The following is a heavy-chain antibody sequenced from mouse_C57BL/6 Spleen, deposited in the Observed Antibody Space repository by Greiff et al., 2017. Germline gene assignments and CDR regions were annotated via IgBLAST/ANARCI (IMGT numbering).Heavy chain of an antibody. CDR1: GYTFTSYR. Sequence: QVQLQQPGTELVKPGASVKLSCKASGYTFTSYRMHWVKPRPGQGLEWIGNINPSNGGTNYNEKFKSKATLTVDKSSSTAYMKLSSLTSEESAVYYCERGRGYDGAWFAYWGQWTLVTVSA. D-gene: IGHD2-2*01. J-gene: IGHJ3*01. CDR2: INPSNGGT. CDR3: ERGRGYDGAWFAY. V-gene: IGHV1-53*01.